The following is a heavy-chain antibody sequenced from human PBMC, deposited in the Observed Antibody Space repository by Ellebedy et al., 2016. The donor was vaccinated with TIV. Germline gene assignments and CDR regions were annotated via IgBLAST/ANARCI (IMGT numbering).Heavy chain of an antibody. Sequence: GESLKISCTASGFTFSYYAMSWIRQAPGRGLEWVSTVSYTGAATYFADSVKGRFTISRDNSKNTLYLHMDSLRAADTAIYYCAKVMPGYSYAPDDFWGQGTLVTVSS. CDR3: AKVMPGYSYAPDDF. J-gene: IGHJ4*02. CDR1: GFTFSYYA. CDR2: VSYTGAAT. D-gene: IGHD5-18*01. V-gene: IGHV3-23*01.